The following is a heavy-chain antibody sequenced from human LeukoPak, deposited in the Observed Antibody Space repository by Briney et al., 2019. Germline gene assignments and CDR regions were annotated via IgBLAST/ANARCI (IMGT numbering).Heavy chain of an antibody. D-gene: IGHD3-10*01. CDR3: AKRGVVIRGILVIGYHQEAYHYDF. Sequence: PGGSLRLSCAASGFTVSINYMSWVRQAPGKGLEWVSYISERGGGTTYADSVKGRFTISRDTSLNTLFLQMNNLRAEDTALYFCAKRGVVIRGILVIGYHQEAYHYDFWGQGVMVTVSS. CDR1: GFTVSINY. J-gene: IGHJ4*02. CDR2: ISERGGGT. V-gene: IGHV3-23*01.